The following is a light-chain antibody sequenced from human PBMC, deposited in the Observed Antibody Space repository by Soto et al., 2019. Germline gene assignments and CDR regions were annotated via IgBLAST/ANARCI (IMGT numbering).Light chain of an antibody. CDR3: QQHINWPLT. V-gene: IGKV3-15*01. CDR1: QSLGTS. Sequence: VVMTQSPATLSVSPGERVVLSCRASQSLGTSLAWYHHKPGQAPRLLLYEASIRATGIPARFSGDGSGTEFTLTISSLQSEDFGIYYCQQHINWPLTFGGGTKVEIK. J-gene: IGKJ4*01. CDR2: EAS.